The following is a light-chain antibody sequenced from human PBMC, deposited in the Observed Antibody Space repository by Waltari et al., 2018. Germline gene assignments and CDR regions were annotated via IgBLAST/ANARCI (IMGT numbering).Light chain of an antibody. CDR1: QSVVRD. V-gene: IGKV6-21*02. Sequence: VLTQSPDLPSVLPKEKVTITCRASQSVVRDLHWYQQKPDQSPKLLIKYASQSISGVPSRFSGSGSGTDFTLTINGLEAEDVATYYCHQSHLSPLTFGGGTKVEIK. J-gene: IGKJ4*01. CDR3: HQSHLSPLT. CDR2: YAS.